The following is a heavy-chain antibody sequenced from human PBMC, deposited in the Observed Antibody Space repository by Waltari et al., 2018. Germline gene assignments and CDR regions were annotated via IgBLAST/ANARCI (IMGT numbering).Heavy chain of an antibody. CDR1: GGSFSGYY. J-gene: IGHJ4*02. V-gene: IGHV4-34*01. D-gene: IGHD6-13*01. Sequence: QVQLQQWGAGLLKPSETLSLTCAVYGGSFSGYYWSWIRQPPGKGLEWIGEINHSGSTNYNPSLKSRVTISVDTAKNQFSLKLSSVTAADTAVYYCARGGDSSSSSSVLDYWGQGTLVTVSS. CDR2: INHSGST. CDR3: ARGGDSSSSSSVLDY.